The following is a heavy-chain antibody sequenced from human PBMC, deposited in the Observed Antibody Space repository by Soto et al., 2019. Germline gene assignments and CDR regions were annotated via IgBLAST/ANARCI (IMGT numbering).Heavy chain of an antibody. Sequence: QVQLQESGPGLVKPSQTLSLTCTVSGGSISSGDYYWSWVRQHPGKGLEWIGYIYYSGSTYYNPSLKSRVTISVDTSKNQVSLNLSSVTAADTAVYYCARVTIAGRRIDYWGQGTLVTVSS. J-gene: IGHJ4*02. CDR3: ARVTIAGRRIDY. CDR2: IYYSGST. D-gene: IGHD6-6*01. CDR1: GGSISSGDYY. V-gene: IGHV4-31*03.